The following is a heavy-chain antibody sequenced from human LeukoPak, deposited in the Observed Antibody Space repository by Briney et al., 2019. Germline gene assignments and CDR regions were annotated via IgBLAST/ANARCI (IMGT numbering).Heavy chain of an antibody. V-gene: IGHV1-8*01. CDR2: MNPNSGNT. J-gene: IGHJ4*02. Sequence: ASVKVSCKASGYTFTSYDINWVRQATGQGLEWMGWMNPNSGNTGYAQKFQGRVTMTRNTSISTAYMELSSLRSEDTAAYYCARRDYGGHAAYFDYWGQGTLVTVSS. CDR1: GYTFTSYD. D-gene: IGHD4-17*01. CDR3: ARRDYGGHAAYFDY.